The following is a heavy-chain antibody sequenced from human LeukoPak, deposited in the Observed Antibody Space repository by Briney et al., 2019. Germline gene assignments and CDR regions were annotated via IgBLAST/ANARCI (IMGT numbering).Heavy chain of an antibody. CDR3: ARDNRLDYYYGMDV. J-gene: IGHJ6*02. Sequence: GGSLRLSCAASGFTVSSNYMSWVRQAPGKGLEWVSVIYSGGSTYYADSMKGRFTISRDNSKNTLYLQMNSLRAEDTAVYYCARDNRLDYYYGMDVWGQGPTVPASS. CDR1: GFTVSSNY. V-gene: IGHV3-53*01. CDR2: IYSGGST. D-gene: IGHD1-14*01.